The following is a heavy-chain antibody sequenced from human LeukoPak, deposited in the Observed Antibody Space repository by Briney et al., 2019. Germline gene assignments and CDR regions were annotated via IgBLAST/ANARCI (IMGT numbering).Heavy chain of an antibody. J-gene: IGHJ4*02. V-gene: IGHV4-31*03. D-gene: IGHD6-6*01. CDR2: ISETGST. CDR1: GGSISGYY. Sequence: SETLALTCTVSGGSISGYYWGWFRQRPGEGLEWIGFISETGSTDYNPPLESRITMSVDTSNNQFSLRVSSVTAADTAVDYCARHRRKYTREYHFDSWGQGTLVTVSS. CDR3: ARHRRKYTREYHFDS.